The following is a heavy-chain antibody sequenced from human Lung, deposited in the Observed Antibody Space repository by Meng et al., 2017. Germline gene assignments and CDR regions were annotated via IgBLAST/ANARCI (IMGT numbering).Heavy chain of an antibody. CDR1: GASISGYNW. V-gene: IGHV4-4*02. CDR3: TKNDFYCLGY. D-gene: IGHD2-21*01. CDR2: IYHSGST. J-gene: IGHJ4*02. Sequence: ESGPRPREPSGTPFPTGPSRGASISGYNWWSWVRQPQGKGLEWIGEIYHSGSTNYNPSLKSRITISVDKPKNQFSLTLSSVTAADTAVYYCTKNDFYCLGYWGQGTLVTVSS.